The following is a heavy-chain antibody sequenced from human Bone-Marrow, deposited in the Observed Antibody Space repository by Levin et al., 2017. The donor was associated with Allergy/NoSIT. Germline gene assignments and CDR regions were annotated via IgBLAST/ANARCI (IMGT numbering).Heavy chain of an antibody. CDR1: GGSISSSNW. D-gene: IGHD3-16*02. Sequence: SETLSLTCAVSGGSISSSNWWSWVRQPPGKGLEWIGEIYHSGSTNYNSSLKSRVSISVDKSNNQFSLKLSSMTAADTAVYYCARKSYGSVAEYFQDWGQGTLVTVSS. CDR3: ARKSYGSVAEYFQD. V-gene: IGHV4-4*02. J-gene: IGHJ1*01. CDR2: IYHSGST.